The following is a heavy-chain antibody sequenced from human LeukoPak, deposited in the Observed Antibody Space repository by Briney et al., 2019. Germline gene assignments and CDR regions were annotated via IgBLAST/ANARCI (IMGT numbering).Heavy chain of an antibody. CDR2: IWYDGSNK. D-gene: IGHD3-10*01. J-gene: IGHJ4*02. V-gene: IGHV3-33*01. Sequence: GGSLRLSCAASGFTFSNYGMHWVRQAPGKGLEWVAVIWYDGSNKYYADSVKGRFTISRDNSKNTLYLQMNSLRAEDTAVYYCAGNYGPYYFDYWGQGTLVSLSS. CDR3: AGNYGPYYFDY. CDR1: GFTFSNYG.